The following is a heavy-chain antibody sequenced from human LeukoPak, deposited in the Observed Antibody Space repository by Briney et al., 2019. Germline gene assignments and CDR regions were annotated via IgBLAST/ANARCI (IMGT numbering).Heavy chain of an antibody. CDR3: ARDGRTDWVFRYFDM. Sequence: KAGGSLRLSCAASGLSLSIYSVNWVHQAPGRGLEWVASISSSGHIYYADSVKGRFTISRDNAKNSVSLQMNSLRAEDTATYYCARDGRTDWVFRYFDMWGQGTMVTVSS. CDR2: ISSSGHI. CDR1: GLSLSIYS. J-gene: IGHJ3*02. V-gene: IGHV3-21*06. D-gene: IGHD3-9*01.